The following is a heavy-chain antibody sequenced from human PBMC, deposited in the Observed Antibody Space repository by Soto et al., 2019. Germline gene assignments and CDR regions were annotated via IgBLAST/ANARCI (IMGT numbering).Heavy chain of an antibody. CDR3: ARYGGYYYDSSGYSYYYYGMDV. V-gene: IGHV1-69*12. D-gene: IGHD3-22*01. Sequence: QVQLVQSGAEVKKPGSSVKVSCKASGGTFSSYAISWVRQAPGQGLEWMGGIIPIFGTANYAQKFQGRVTITADESTSTGYMELSSRRSEDTAVYYCARYGGYYYDSSGYSYYYYGMDVWGQGTTVTVSS. CDR1: GGTFSSYA. CDR2: IIPIFGTA. J-gene: IGHJ6*02.